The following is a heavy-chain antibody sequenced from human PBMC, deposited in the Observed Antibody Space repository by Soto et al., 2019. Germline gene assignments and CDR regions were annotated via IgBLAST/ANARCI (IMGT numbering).Heavy chain of an antibody. CDR1: GGSISSSSYY. V-gene: IGHV4-39*01. CDR2: IYYSGST. Sequence: KPSETLSLTCTVSGGSISSSSYYWGWIRQPPGKGLEWIGSIYYSGSTYYNPSLKSRVTISVDTSKNQFSLKLSSVTAADTAVYYCARQPGGFYYYYGMDVWGQGTTVTVSS. D-gene: IGHD5-12*01. J-gene: IGHJ6*02. CDR3: ARQPGGFYYYYGMDV.